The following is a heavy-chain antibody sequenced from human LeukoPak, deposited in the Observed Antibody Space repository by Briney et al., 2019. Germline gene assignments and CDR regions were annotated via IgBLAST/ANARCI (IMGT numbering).Heavy chain of an antibody. D-gene: IGHD3-10*01. CDR2: IYYSGST. CDR3: ARGGSGSIDY. Sequence: PSETLSLTCTVSGGSISSGGYYWGWIRQPPGKGLEWIGSIYYSGSTYYNPSLKSRVTISVDTSKNQFSLKLSSVTAADTAVYYCARGGSGSIDYWGQGTLVTVSS. V-gene: IGHV4-39*07. CDR1: GGSISSGGYY. J-gene: IGHJ4*02.